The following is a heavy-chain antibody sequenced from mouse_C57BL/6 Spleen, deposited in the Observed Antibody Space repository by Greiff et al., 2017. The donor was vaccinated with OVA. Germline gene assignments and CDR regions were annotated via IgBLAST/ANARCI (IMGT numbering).Heavy chain of an antibody. D-gene: IGHD4-1*01. J-gene: IGHJ4*01. CDR2: INYDGSST. V-gene: IGHV5-16*01. CDR1: GFTFSDYY. Sequence: EVNVVESEGGLVQPGSSMKLSCTASGFTFSDYYMAWVRQVPEKGLEWVANINYDGSSTYYLDSLKSRFIISRDNAKNILYLQMSSLKSEDTATYYCARVRTGSYAMDYWGQGTSVTVSS. CDR3: ARVRTGSYAMDY.